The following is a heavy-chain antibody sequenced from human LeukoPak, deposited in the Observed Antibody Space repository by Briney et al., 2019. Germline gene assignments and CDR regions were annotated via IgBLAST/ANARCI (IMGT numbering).Heavy chain of an antibody. J-gene: IGHJ4*02. CDR2: IKQDGSEK. CDR1: GFTSSSYW. Sequence: PGGSLRLSCAASGFTSSSYWMSWVRQAPGKGLEWVANIKQDGSEKYYVDSVKGRFTISRDNAKNSLYLQMNSLRAEDTAVYYCARWWSSTSSFDYWGQGTLVTVSS. V-gene: IGHV3-7*01. D-gene: IGHD2-2*01. CDR3: ARWWSSTSSFDY.